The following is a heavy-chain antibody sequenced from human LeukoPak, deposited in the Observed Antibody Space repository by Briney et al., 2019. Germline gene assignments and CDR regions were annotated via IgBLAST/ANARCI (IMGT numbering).Heavy chain of an antibody. CDR3: ARAYYESSAYRHAVYFDY. J-gene: IGHJ4*02. D-gene: IGHD3-22*01. Sequence: ASVKVSCKASGFTFTSSAMQWVRQAPGQGLEWMGIINPSDDSTRYAQKFQGRVTMTKDTSTNTVYMHLSSLSSDDTAVYYCARAYYESSAYRHAVYFDYWGQGTLVTVSS. V-gene: IGHV1-46*01. CDR2: INPSDDST. CDR1: GFTFTSSA.